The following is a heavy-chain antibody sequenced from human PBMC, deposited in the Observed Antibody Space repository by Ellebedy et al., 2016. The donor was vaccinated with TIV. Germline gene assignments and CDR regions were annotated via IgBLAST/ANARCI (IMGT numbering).Heavy chain of an antibody. CDR2: MNARSGGT. V-gene: IGHV1-2*06. CDR1: GFTFTDYH. D-gene: IGHD3-10*01. Sequence: AASVKVSCKASGFTFTDYHIHWVRQAPGQGLQWVGRMNARSGGTAYAQKFQGRVTMTRDTSIRTGYMELSGLRSDDTAVYYCGREDGSKGIEFWGQGTVVTVSS. CDR3: GREDGSKGIEF. J-gene: IGHJ3*01.